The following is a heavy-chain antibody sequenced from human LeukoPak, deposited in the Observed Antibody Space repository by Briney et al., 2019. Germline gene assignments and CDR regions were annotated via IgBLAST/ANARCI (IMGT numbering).Heavy chain of an antibody. V-gene: IGHV3-30*02. Sequence: QPGGSLILSCAASGFTFSSYGMHWVRQAPGKGLEWVAFIRYDGSNKYYADSVKGRFTISRDNSKNTLYLQMNSLRAEDTAVYYCAKDARYSSSWYYFDYWGQGTLVTVSS. CDR2: IRYDGSNK. CDR1: GFTFSSYG. J-gene: IGHJ4*02. CDR3: AKDARYSSSWYYFDY. D-gene: IGHD6-13*01.